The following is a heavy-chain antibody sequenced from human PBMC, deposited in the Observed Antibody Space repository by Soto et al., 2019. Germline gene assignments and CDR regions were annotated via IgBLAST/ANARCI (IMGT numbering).Heavy chain of an antibody. D-gene: IGHD1-7*01. CDR1: GYAFINYA. V-gene: IGHV1-18*01. Sequence: QVQMVQSGAEVKKPGTSVKVSCKASGYAFINYAVTWVRQAPGEGLEWMGWIRPYNDNSYSAQKFQDRVTMSTETSSNPAHMELRRLTSDDTAVYYGSREGGNTGTSDYWGQGPLVTVAS. CDR3: SREGGNTGTSDY. CDR2: IRPYNDNS. J-gene: IGHJ4*02.